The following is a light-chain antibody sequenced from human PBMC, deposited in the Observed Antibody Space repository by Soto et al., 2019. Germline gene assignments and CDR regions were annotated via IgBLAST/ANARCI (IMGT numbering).Light chain of an antibody. V-gene: IGLV1-40*01. CDR2: GNS. CDR3: QSYDSSLSVV. Sequence: QSVLTQPPSVSGAPGQRVTIYCTGSSSNIGAGYDVHWYQQLPGTAPKLLIYGNSNRPSGVPDRFSGSKSVTSASLAITKLQAEDEADYYCQSYDSSLSVVFGGGTKVTVL. J-gene: IGLJ2*01. CDR1: SSNIGAGYD.